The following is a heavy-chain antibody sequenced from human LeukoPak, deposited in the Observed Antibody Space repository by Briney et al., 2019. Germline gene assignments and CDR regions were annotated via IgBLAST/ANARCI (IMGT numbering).Heavy chain of an antibody. CDR2: ISGTGGST. V-gene: IGHV3-23*01. CDR3: ARLGSQGGVAALDY. Sequence: PGGSLRLSCVASGFSFNNFGMSWVRQAPGKGLEWVSSISGTGGSTHYADSVKGRFTISRDNAKNTLYLQMNSLRAEDTAVYYCARLGSQGGVAALDYWGQGTLVTVSS. J-gene: IGHJ4*02. D-gene: IGHD6-25*01. CDR1: GFSFNNFG.